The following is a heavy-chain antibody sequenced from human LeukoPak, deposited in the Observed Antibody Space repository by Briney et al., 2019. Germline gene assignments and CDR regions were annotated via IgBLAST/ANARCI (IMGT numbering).Heavy chain of an antibody. D-gene: IGHD2-15*01. CDR1: GGTFSSYA. Sequence: ASVKVSCKASGGTFSSYAISWVRQAPGQGLEWMGGIIPIFGTANYAQKFQGRVTITADESTSTAYMELSSLRSEDTAVYYCTSGYCSGGSCTDIFDYWGQGTLVTVSS. CDR2: IIPIFGTA. V-gene: IGHV1-69*13. J-gene: IGHJ4*02. CDR3: TSGYCSGGSCTDIFDY.